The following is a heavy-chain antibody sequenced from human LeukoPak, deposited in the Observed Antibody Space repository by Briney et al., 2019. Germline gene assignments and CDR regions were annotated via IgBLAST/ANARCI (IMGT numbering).Heavy chain of an antibody. D-gene: IGHD3-16*02. CDR1: GFTFSNHA. V-gene: IGHV3-23*01. CDR2: INGSGVTT. Sequence: PGGSLRLSCAASGFTFSNHAMSWVRQAPGKGLEWVSGINGSGVTTYYADSVNGRFTISRDNSKKTLYLHMNSLRVEDTAIYYCAKAPLYHYYMDVWGRGTSVTVSS. CDR3: AKAPLYHYYMDV. J-gene: IGHJ6*03.